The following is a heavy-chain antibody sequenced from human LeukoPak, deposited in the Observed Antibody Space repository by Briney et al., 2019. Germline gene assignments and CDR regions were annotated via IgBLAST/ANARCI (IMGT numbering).Heavy chain of an antibody. CDR2: ISGSGDNT. CDR3: AKMKGHPLPKYYMDV. V-gene: IGHV3-23*01. D-gene: IGHD1-26*01. J-gene: IGHJ6*01. CDR1: GFTFSTYW. Sequence: GGSLRLSCAASGFTFSTYWIHWVRQAPGKGLVWVSGISGSGDNTLYADSVKGRFTISRDNSKNTLYLEMNSLRAEDTAICYCAKMKGHPLPKYYMDVWGQGTTVTVSS.